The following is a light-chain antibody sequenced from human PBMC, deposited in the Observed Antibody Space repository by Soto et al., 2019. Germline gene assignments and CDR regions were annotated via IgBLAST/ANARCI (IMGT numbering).Light chain of an antibody. CDR2: DAS. J-gene: IGKJ5*01. V-gene: IGKV3-11*01. CDR3: QKRSNWAIT. Sequence: EIVLTQSPATLSLSPGERATLSCRASQSVSSYLAWYQQKPGQAPRLLIYDASNRATGIPARFSGRGSGTDFTLTISSLEPEDFAVYYCQKRSNWAITFGQGTRLEIK. CDR1: QSVSSY.